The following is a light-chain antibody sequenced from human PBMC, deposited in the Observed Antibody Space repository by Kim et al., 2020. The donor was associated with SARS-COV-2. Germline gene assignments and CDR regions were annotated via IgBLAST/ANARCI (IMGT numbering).Light chain of an antibody. Sequence: SYELTQPPSVSVSPGQTASITCSGDELGDKYVCWYQQKPGQSPILVIYQDDKRPSGIPERFSASNSGNTATLTISGTQAMDEADYYCQAWDSATYLFGPGTKVTVL. CDR3: QAWDSATYL. V-gene: IGLV3-1*01. CDR2: QDD. J-gene: IGLJ1*01. CDR1: ELGDKY.